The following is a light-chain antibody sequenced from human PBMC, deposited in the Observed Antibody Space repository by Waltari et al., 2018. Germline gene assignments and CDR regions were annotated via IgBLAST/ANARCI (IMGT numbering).Light chain of an antibody. CDR1: SSDVGSDNY. J-gene: IGLJ1*01. CDR3: SSSTSSSTLV. V-gene: IGLV2-14*01. Sequence: QSALTQPASVSGSPGQSITISCTGTSSDVGSDNYVSWYQQPPGKAPKLIIYEVSSRPSGVSNRFSGSKSANTASLTISGLQAEDEADYYCSSSTSSSTLVFGTGTKVTVL. CDR2: EVS.